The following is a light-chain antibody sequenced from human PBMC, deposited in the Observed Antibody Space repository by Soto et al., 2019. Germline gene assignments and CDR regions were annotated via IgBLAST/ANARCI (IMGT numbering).Light chain of an antibody. CDR1: SSDVGGYNY. Sequence: SALTQPRSVSGSPGQSVTISCTGTSSDVGGYNYVSWYQHHPGKAPKLMIYDVSKRPSGVPDRFSGSNSGNTASLTSSGLPAEEEADYYCCSDAGSYTLIFGGGTKLTVL. V-gene: IGLV2-11*01. CDR3: CSDAGSYTLI. J-gene: IGLJ2*01. CDR2: DVS.